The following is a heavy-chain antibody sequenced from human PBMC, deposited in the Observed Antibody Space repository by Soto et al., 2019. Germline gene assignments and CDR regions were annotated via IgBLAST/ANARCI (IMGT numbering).Heavy chain of an antibody. V-gene: IGHV3-30*04. Sequence: QVPLVESGGGVVQPGRSLRLSCAVSGFIFKNYALNWVRQAPGKGLEWVASITRDGYNKYYADSVKGRFTISRDNSKNTLSLQMTALRSEDSSVYYCTKSSGGSSSVGMDYWGQGTLVTVSS. J-gene: IGHJ4*02. D-gene: IGHD6-6*01. CDR1: GFIFKNYA. CDR2: ITRDGYNK. CDR3: TKSSGGSSSVGMDY.